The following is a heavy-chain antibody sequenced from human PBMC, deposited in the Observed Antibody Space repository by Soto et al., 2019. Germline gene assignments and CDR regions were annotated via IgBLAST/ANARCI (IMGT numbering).Heavy chain of an antibody. V-gene: IGHV4-28*01. J-gene: IGHJ5*02. CDR3: ARKESSGWQFDP. CDR2: IYYSGST. CDR1: GYSISSSNW. D-gene: IGHD6-19*01. Sequence: SETMSLTCAVSGYSISSSNWWGWIRQPPGKGLEWIGYIYYSGSTYYNPSLKSRVTMSVDTSKNQFSLKLSSVTAVDTTVYYCARKESSGWQFDPWGQGTLVTVSS.